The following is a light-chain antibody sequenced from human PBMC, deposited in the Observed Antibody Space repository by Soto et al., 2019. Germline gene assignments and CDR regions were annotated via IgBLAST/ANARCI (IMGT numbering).Light chain of an antibody. Sequence: DIVLTQSPGSLSLSPGERATLSCRASQSVDSSFFAWYQQKPGQAPRLLIYGASKRATGTPDRFSGSGSGTDFPITITRLEPEDFAVYYCQQYVSSVTFGQGTKVEIK. V-gene: IGKV3-20*01. CDR2: GAS. CDR1: QSVDSSF. J-gene: IGKJ1*01. CDR3: QQYVSSVT.